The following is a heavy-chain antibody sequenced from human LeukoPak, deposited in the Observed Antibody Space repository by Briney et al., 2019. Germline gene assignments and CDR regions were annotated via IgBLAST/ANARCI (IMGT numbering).Heavy chain of an antibody. CDR1: GDSISSSSYF. Sequence: SETLSLTCTVSGDSISSSSYFWGWIRQPPGKGLEWIGSIYYSGSTYYNPSLKSRVTISVDTSKNQFSLKLTSVTAADTAVYYCARASYGDSFDYWGQGTLVTVSS. CDR2: IYYSGST. V-gene: IGHV4-39*07. CDR3: ARASYGDSFDY. D-gene: IGHD4-17*01. J-gene: IGHJ4*02.